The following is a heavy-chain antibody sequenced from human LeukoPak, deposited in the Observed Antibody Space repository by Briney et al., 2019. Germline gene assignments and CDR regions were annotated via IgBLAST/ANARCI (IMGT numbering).Heavy chain of an antibody. J-gene: IGHJ6*03. CDR2: AHYSGST. CDR1: GGSIRSSCCS. CDR3: ARLTGTYYYYYMDV. D-gene: IGHD1-7*01. V-gene: IGHV4-39*07. Sequence: SETLSLTCTVSGGSIRSSCCSWGWIRQPPGKGLEWIGSAHYSGSTYYNPSLKSRVTISVDTSKNQFSLKLSSVTAADTAVYYCARLTGTYYYYYMDVWGKGTTVTVSS.